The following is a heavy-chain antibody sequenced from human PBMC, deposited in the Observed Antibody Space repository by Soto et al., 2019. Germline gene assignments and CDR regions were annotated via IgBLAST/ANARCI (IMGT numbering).Heavy chain of an antibody. D-gene: IGHD4-17*01. CDR1: GFTLSNSG. J-gene: IGHJ4*02. CDR3: AKSTSGYGGDYDF. V-gene: IGHV3-30*18. CDR2: IAYEGKTA. Sequence: AGGSLRLSCEVSGFTLSNSGIHWVRQAPDKGLEWVATIAYEGKTANYADSAKGRFTISRDISKSTVYLQMNSLRREDTATYYCAKSTSGYGGDYDFWGQVTVVTVSS.